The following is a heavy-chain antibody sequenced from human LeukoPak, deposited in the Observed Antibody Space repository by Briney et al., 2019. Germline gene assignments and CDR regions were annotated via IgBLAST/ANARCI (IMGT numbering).Heavy chain of an antibody. CDR2: IYYSGST. CDR3: ARLLWFGESHYYMDV. J-gene: IGHJ6*03. CDR1: GYSISSGYY. V-gene: IGHV4-61*01. D-gene: IGHD3-10*01. Sequence: SETLSLTCTVSGYSISSGYYWSWIRQPPGKGLEWIGYIYYSGSTNYNPSLKSRVAISVDTSKNQFSLKLSSVTAADTAVYYCARLLWFGESHYYMDVWGKGTTVTISS.